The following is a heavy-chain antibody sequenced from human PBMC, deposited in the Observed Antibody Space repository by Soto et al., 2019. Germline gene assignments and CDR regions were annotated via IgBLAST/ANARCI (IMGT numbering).Heavy chain of an antibody. D-gene: IGHD5-12*01. V-gene: IGHV5-10-1*01. CDR1: GYSFTSYW. CDR2: IDPSDSYT. CDR3: ARHARGYSGYDYYDAFDI. Sequence: GESLKISCKGSGYSFTSYWISWVRQMPGKGLEWMGRIDPSDSYTNYSPSFQGHVTISADKSISTAYLQWSSLKASDTAMYYCARHARGYSGYDYYDAFDIWGQGTMVTVSS. J-gene: IGHJ3*02.